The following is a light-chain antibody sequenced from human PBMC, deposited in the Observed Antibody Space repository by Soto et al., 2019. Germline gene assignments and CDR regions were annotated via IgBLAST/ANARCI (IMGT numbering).Light chain of an antibody. J-gene: IGKJ1*01. Sequence: EIVLTQSPGTLSLSPGERATLSCRASQSVSSSYLAWYQQKPGQAPRLLIYGASIRATGIAARFSGSGSATDFTFTGSRLVPEDFSVYYFQYRETFGQGTKVEIK. V-gene: IGKV3-20*01. CDR2: GAS. CDR3: QYRET. CDR1: QSVSSSY.